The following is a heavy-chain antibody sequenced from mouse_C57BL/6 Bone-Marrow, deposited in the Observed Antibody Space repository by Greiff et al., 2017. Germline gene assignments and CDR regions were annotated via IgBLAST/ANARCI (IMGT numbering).Heavy chain of an antibody. V-gene: IGHV2-9*01. Sequence: VHLVESGPGLVAPSQSLSITCTVSGFSLTSYGVAWVRQPPGKGLEWLGVIWGGGSTNYNSDLMSRLSISKDNSKSQVVLKMNSLQTDDTAMYYCGNYYGSSSYYAMDDWGQGTSVTVSS. D-gene: IGHD1-1*01. CDR2: IWGGGST. CDR1: GFSLTSYG. CDR3: GNYYGSSSYYAMDD. J-gene: IGHJ4*01.